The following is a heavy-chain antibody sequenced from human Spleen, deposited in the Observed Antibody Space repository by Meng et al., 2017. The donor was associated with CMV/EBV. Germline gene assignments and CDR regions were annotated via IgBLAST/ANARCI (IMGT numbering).Heavy chain of an antibody. V-gene: IGHV3-30*03. J-gene: IGHJ5*02. D-gene: IGHD2-2*02. CDR2: LSFDGRTA. Sequence: GESLKISCTASGFTFSDYYMNLVRQAPGKGLEWVAALSFDGRTAYYADSVKGRFTISRDNSRNTLYLELKSLRIEDTAVYYCARPAAVYTTSSLSFDPWGQGTLVTVSS. CDR3: ARPAAVYTTSSLSFDP. CDR1: GFTFSDYY.